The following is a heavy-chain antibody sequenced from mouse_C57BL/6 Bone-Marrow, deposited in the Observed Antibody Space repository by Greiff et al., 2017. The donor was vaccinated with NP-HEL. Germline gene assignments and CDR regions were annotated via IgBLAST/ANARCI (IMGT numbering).Heavy chain of an antibody. Sequence: QVQLQQPGAELVRPGTSVKLSCKASGYTFTSYWLHWVKQRPGQGLEWIGVIDPSDSYTNYNQKFKGKATLTVDTSSSTAYMQLSSLTSEDSAVYYGAQGLLRLAWFAYWGQGTLVTVSA. J-gene: IGHJ3*01. CDR1: GYTFTSYW. CDR3: AQGLLRLAWFAY. CDR2: IDPSDSYT. D-gene: IGHD1-2*01. V-gene: IGHV1-59*01.